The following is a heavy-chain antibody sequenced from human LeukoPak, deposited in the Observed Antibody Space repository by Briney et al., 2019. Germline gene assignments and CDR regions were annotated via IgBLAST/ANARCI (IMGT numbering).Heavy chain of an antibody. J-gene: IGHJ4*02. CDR3: ARGSKEGSSSWYLNY. CDR2: INHSGST. CDR1: GGSFSGYS. V-gene: IGHV4-34*01. Sequence: PSETLSLTCAVCGGSFSGYSWSWIRQPPGKGLEWIGEINHSGSTNHNPSLKSRVTISMDTSKNQFSLKLNSATAADTAVYYCARGSKEGSSSWYLNYWGQGTLVTVSS. D-gene: IGHD6-13*01.